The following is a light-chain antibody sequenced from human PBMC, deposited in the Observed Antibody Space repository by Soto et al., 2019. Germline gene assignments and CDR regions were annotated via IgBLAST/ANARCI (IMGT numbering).Light chain of an antibody. CDR1: SSDVGDHNY. V-gene: IGLV2-14*03. Sequence: QSALTQPASVSGSPGQSITISCTGTSSDVGDHNYVSWYQQQPGKAPKLMIYAVSNRPSGVSNRFSGSQSGNTASLTISGLQADDEADYYFSSYTTSSTVIFGGGTKLTVL. CDR2: AVS. CDR3: SSYTTSSTVI. J-gene: IGLJ2*01.